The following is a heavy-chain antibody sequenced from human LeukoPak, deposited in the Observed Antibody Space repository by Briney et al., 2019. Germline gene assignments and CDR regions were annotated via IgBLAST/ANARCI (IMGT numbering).Heavy chain of an antibody. CDR3: AKAEGYFDWLLTGFDY. D-gene: IGHD3-9*01. CDR2: ISGSGGST. V-gene: IGHV3-23*01. Sequence: GGSLRLSCAASGFTFSSYAMSWVRQAPGKGLEWVSAISGSGGSTYYADSVKGRFTISRDNSKNTLYLQMNSLRAEDTAVYYCAKAEGYFDWLLTGFDYWGQGTLVTVSS. J-gene: IGHJ4*02. CDR1: GFTFSSYA.